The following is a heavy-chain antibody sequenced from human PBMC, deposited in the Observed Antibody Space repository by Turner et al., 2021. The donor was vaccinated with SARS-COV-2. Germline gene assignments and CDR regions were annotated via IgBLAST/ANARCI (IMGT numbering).Heavy chain of an antibody. CDR3: ATCRDGYNWGAFHI. CDR2: VDPEDGET. Sequence: QVQLVQSGAEVKKPGASVKVSCKISGYTLTELSMYWVRQAPGKGLEWMGGVDPEDGETIYAQNFQGRVTMTEDTSTDTAYMELSSLRSEDTAVYFCATCRDGYNWGAFHIWGQGTMVTVSS. CDR1: GYTLTELS. D-gene: IGHD5-12*01. V-gene: IGHV1-24*01. J-gene: IGHJ3*02.